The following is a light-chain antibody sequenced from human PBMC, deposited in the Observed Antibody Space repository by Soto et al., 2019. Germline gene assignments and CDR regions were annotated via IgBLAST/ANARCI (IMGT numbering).Light chain of an antibody. Sequence: DIPMTQSPSTLSASVGDRVTITCRASQSISSWLAWYQQKPGQAPKLMIYDASRLDSGVPSRVSGSGSGTEFTLTISSLQPDDFATYYCHQYNSYSPLTFGGGTTVEIK. CDR1: QSISSW. J-gene: IGKJ4*01. CDR3: HQYNSYSPLT. V-gene: IGKV1-5*01. CDR2: DAS.